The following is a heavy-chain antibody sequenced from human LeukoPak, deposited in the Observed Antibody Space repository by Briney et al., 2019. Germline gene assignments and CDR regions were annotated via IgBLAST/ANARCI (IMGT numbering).Heavy chain of an antibody. V-gene: IGHV4-4*07. J-gene: IGHJ6*02. D-gene: IGHD4-23*01. CDR1: GGSISSYY. CDR3: AKLQSDGLRTYYGMDV. Sequence: SETLSLTCSVSGGSISSYYWSWIRQPAGKGLEWIGRIYTSGSTNYNPSLKSRVTMSVDTSKNQFSLKLSSVTAADTAVYYCAKLQSDGLRTYYGMDVWGQGTTVTVSS. CDR2: IYTSGST.